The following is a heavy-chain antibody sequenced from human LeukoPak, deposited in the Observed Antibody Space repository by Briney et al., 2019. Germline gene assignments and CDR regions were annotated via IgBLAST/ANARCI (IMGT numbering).Heavy chain of an antibody. D-gene: IGHD6-19*01. Sequence: ASVKVSCKASGYTFTGYYMHWVRQAPGQGLEWMGWINPNSGGTNYAQKFQGRVTVTRDTSISTAYMELSRLRSDDTAVYYCARALGIAVAGRDTFDIWGQGTMVTVSS. CDR2: INPNSGGT. CDR3: ARALGIAVAGRDTFDI. V-gene: IGHV1-2*02. CDR1: GYTFTGYY. J-gene: IGHJ3*02.